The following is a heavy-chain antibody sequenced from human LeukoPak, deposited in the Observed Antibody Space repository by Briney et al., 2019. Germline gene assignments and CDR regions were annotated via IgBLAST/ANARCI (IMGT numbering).Heavy chain of an antibody. CDR3: VSFYETY. V-gene: IGHV3-74*01. CDR1: GNYW. Sequence: GGSLRLSCAASGNYWMHWVRQAPGKGLVWVSHINGDGSWTTYADSVKGRFTISKDNAKNTVYPQMNNLRAEDTAVYYCVSFYETYWGRGTLVTVSS. D-gene: IGHD2-2*01. CDR2: INGDGSWT. J-gene: IGHJ4*02.